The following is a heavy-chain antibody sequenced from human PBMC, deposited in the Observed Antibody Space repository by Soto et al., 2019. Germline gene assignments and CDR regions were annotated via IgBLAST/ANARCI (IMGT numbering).Heavy chain of an antibody. CDR3: ARELQGLYYFDY. J-gene: IGHJ4*02. Sequence: ASVKVSCKASGYTFTGYYMHWVRQAPGQGLEWMGWINPNSGGTNYAQKFQGRVTMTRDTSISTAYMELSRLRSEDTAVYYCARELQGLYYFDYWGLGTLVTVSS. CDR1: GYTFTGYY. CDR2: INPNSGGT. V-gene: IGHV1-2*02. D-gene: IGHD4-4*01.